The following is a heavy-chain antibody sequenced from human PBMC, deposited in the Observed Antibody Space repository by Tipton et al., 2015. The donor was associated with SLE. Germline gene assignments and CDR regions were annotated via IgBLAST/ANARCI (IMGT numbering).Heavy chain of an antibody. CDR3: AREPGYSSSWTFDY. Sequence: SLRLSCAPSGFTFSSYNMNWVRQAPGKGLEWVSSISSSSNYIYYADSVKGRFTISRDNAKNSLYLQMNSLRAEDTAVYYCAREPGYSSSWTFDYWGQGTLVTVSS. J-gene: IGHJ4*02. CDR1: GFTFSSYN. V-gene: IGHV3-21*01. CDR2: ISSSSNYI. D-gene: IGHD6-13*01.